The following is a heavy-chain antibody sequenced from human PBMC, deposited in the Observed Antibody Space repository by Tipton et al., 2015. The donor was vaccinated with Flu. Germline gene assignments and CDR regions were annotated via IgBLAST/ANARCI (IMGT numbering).Heavy chain of an antibody. J-gene: IGHJ4*02. CDR2: IYHSGST. CDR3: ARDPADTAMGDFDY. CDR1: GYSISSGYC. D-gene: IGHD5-18*01. Sequence: TLSLTCTVSGYSISSGYCWGWIRQPPGKGLEWIGSIYHSGSTYYNPSLKSRVTISVDTSKNQFSLKLSSVTAADTAVYYCARDPADTAMGDFDYWGQGTLVTVSS. V-gene: IGHV4-38-2*02.